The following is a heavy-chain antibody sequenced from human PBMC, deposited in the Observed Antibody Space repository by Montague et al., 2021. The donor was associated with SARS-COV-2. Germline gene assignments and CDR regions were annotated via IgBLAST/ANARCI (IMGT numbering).Heavy chain of an antibody. CDR1: GGSISGYY. CDR2: IYSSGST. CDR3: ARDSLVASYYYYGVDV. Sequence: SETLSLTCTVSGGSISGYYWNWIRQPPGKGLEWIGYIYSSGSTNYNPSLKSRVTMSVDTSKNQLSLNLSSVTAADTAVYYSARDSLVASYYYYGVDVWGQGTTVTVAS. D-gene: IGHD2-2*01. J-gene: IGHJ6*02. V-gene: IGHV4-59*13.